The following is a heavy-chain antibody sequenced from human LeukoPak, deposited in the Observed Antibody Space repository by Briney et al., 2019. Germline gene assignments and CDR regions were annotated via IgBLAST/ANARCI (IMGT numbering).Heavy chain of an antibody. V-gene: IGHV3-30*04. CDR3: AAQPCINGICYLDY. Sequence: PGGSLRLSCTASGFTFSDHAMHWVRQAPGKGLEWVTVISYHAGDQFYADSVKGRFTVSRDNSRNTLYLQMNSLRAEDSAVYYCAAQPCINGICYLDYWGQGTLVTVSS. D-gene: IGHD2-8*01. CDR1: GFTFSDHA. CDR2: ISYHAGDQ. J-gene: IGHJ4*02.